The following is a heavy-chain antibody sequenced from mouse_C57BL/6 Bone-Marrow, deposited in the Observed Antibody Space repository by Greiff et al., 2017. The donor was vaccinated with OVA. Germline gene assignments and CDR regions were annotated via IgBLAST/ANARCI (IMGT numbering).Heavy chain of an antibody. Sequence: EVKLVESEGGLVQPGSSMKLSCTASGFTFSDYYMAWVRQVPEKGLEWVANINYDGSSTYYLDSLKSRFIISRDNAKNILYLQMSSLKSEDTATYYCARDYDDYYAMDYWGQGTSVTVSS. D-gene: IGHD2-3*01. J-gene: IGHJ4*01. V-gene: IGHV5-16*01. CDR2: INYDGSST. CDR1: GFTFSDYY. CDR3: ARDYDDYYAMDY.